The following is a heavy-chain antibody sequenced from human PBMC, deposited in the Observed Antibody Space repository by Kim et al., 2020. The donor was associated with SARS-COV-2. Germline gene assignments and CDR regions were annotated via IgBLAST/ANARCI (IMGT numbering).Heavy chain of an antibody. V-gene: IGHV4-39*07. J-gene: IGHJ4*02. CDR3: ARLDRRYCSGGSCDVYYFDY. D-gene: IGHD2-15*01. CDR2: IYYSGST. CDR1: GGSISSSSYY. Sequence: SETLSLTCTVSGGSISSSSYYWGWIRQPPGKGLEWIGSIYYSGSTYYNPSLKSRVTISVDTSKNQFSLKLSSVTAADTAVYYCARLDRRYCSGGSCDVYYFDYWGQGTLVTVSS.